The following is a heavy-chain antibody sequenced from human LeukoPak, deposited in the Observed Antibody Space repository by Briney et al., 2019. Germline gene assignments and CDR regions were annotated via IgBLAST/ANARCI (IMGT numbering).Heavy chain of an antibody. CDR3: ARDFSGYDYNFDY. Sequence: GGSLRLACAASGFTFSTYTMNWVRQAPGKGLEWVSFISSSSSYMYYADSVKGRFTISRDNTKKSLYLQMNSLRAEDTAVYYCARDFSGYDYNFDYWGQGTLVTVSS. J-gene: IGHJ4*02. D-gene: IGHD5-12*01. V-gene: IGHV3-21*01. CDR2: ISSSSSYM. CDR1: GFTFSTYT.